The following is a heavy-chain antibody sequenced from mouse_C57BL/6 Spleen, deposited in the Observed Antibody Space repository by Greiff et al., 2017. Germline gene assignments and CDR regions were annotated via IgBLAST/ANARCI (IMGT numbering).Heavy chain of an antibody. V-gene: IGHV1-64*01. CDR2: IHPNSGST. Sequence: QVQLQQSGAELVKPGASVKLSCKASGYTFTSYWMHWVKQRPGQGLEWIGMIHPNSGSTNYNEKFKSKATLTVDKSSSTAYMQLSSLTSEDSAVYYCARDYDYDERFAYWGQGTLVTVSA. CDR3: ARDYDYDERFAY. CDR1: GYTFTSYW. J-gene: IGHJ3*01. D-gene: IGHD2-4*01.